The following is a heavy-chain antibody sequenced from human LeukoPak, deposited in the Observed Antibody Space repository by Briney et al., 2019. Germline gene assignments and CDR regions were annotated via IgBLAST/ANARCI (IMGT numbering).Heavy chain of an antibody. CDR1: GFTFSTYA. CDR3: AKEGVRDSGSQGWCFDS. J-gene: IGHJ4*02. CDR2: ISGSGGST. Sequence: GGSLRLSCAASGFTFSTYAMNWVRQAPGKGLEWVSAISGSGGSTYYADSVKGRFTISRDNSKNTLYLQMNRLRAEDTAVYSCAKEGVRDSGSQGWCFDSWGQGTLVTVSS. D-gene: IGHD1-26*01. V-gene: IGHV3-23*01.